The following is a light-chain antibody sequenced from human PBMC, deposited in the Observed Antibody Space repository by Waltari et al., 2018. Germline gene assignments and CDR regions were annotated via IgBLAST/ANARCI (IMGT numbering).Light chain of an antibody. Sequence: EKVMTQSPATLSVSPGERATLSCRASQSVSSNLAWYQQKPGQAPRLLIYGASTRATGIPDRFSGRGSGTEFTLTISSLQSEDFAVYYCQQYNNWPRTFGQGTKVEIK. CDR3: QQYNNWPRT. V-gene: IGKV3-15*01. J-gene: IGKJ1*01. CDR1: QSVSSN. CDR2: GAS.